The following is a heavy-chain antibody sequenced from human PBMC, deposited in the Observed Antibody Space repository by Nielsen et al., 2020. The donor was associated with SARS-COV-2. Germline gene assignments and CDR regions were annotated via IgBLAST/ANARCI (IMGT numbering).Heavy chain of an antibody. CDR3: ARDKGGEYYDFWSGYSNYYYYMDV. J-gene: IGHJ6*03. Sequence: WVRQAPGQGLEWMGIINPSGGSTSYAQKFQGRVTMTRDTSTSTVYMELSSLRSEDTAAYYCARDKGGEYYDFWSGYSNYYYYMDVWGKGATVTVSS. CDR2: INPSGGST. D-gene: IGHD3-3*01. V-gene: IGHV1-46*01.